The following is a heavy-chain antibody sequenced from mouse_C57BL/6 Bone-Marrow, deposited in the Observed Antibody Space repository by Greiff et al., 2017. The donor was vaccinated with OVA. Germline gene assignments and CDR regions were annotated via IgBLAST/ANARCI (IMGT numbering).Heavy chain of an antibody. V-gene: IGHV5-4*01. CDR3: ARDRSRLYSNYGVAWFAY. J-gene: IGHJ3*01. CDR2: ISDGGSYT. Sequence: EVQLVESGGGLVKPGGSLKLSCAASGFTFSSYAMSWVRQTPEKRLEWVATISDGGSYTYYPDNVKGRFTISRDNAKNNLYLQMSHLKSEDTAMYYYARDRSRLYSNYGVAWFAYWGQGTLVTVSA. D-gene: IGHD2-5*01. CDR1: GFTFSSYA.